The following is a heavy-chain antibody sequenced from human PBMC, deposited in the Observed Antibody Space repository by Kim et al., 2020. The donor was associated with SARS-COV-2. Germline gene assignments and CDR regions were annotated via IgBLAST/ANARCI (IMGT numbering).Heavy chain of an antibody. V-gene: IGHV3-30*18. J-gene: IGHJ6*02. D-gene: IGHD3-16*02. CDR3: AKDRRKAYDYVWGSYRSYYYYGMDV. Sequence: GGSLRLSCAASGFTFGSYGMHWVRQAPGKGLEWVAVISYDGSNKYYADSVKGRFTISRDNSKNTLYLQMNSLRAEDTAVYYCAKDRRKAYDYVWGSYRSYYYYGMDVWGQGTTVTVSS. CDR1: GFTFGSYG. CDR2: ISYDGSNK.